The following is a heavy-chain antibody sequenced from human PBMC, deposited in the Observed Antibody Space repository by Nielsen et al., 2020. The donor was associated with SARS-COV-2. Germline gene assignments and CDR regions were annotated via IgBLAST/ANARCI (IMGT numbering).Heavy chain of an antibody. CDR3: AKDDYGDAGAGYGMDV. Sequence: GESLKISCAASGFTVSSNYMSWVRQAPGKGLEWVSVIYSGGSTYYADSVKGRFTISRHNSKNTLYLQMNSLRAEDTALYYCAKDDYGDAGAGYGMDVWGQGTTVTVSS. CDR1: GFTVSSNY. V-gene: IGHV3-53*04. D-gene: IGHD4-17*01. J-gene: IGHJ6*02. CDR2: IYSGGST.